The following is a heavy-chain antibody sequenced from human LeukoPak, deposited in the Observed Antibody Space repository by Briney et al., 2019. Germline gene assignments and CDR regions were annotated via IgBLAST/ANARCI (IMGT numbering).Heavy chain of an antibody. V-gene: IGHV3-30-3*01. CDR3: ASPLVTTDRGY. J-gene: IGHJ4*02. D-gene: IGHD3-10*01. CDR2: ISYDGSNK. CDR1: GFTFSSCA. Sequence: GGSLRLSCAASGFTFSSCAMHWVRQAPGKGLEWVAVISYDGSNKYYADSVKGRFTISRDNSKNTLYLQMNSLRAEDTAVYYCASPLVTTDRGYWGQGTLVTVSS.